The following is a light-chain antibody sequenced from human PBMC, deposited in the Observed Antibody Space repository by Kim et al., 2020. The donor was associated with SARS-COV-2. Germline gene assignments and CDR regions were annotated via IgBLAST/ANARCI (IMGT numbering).Light chain of an antibody. CDR2: GSS. V-gene: IGLV1-40*01. J-gene: IGLJ2*01. Sequence: RVHISGPGGGSNIGAVYDVHWYQQLPGTAPKRLIYGSSNRPSGVPDRFSGSKSVTSASLAITGLQAEDEADYYCQSYDTSLSGSVFGGGTQLTVL. CDR3: QSYDTSLSGSV. CDR1: GSNIGAVYD.